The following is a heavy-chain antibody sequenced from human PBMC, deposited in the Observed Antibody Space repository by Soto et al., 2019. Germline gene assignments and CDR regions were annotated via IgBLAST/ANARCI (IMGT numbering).Heavy chain of an antibody. J-gene: IGHJ6*02. CDR1: GGSFSGYY. CDR2: INHSGST. CDR3: ARVVIAAAGIANGMDV. V-gene: IGHV4-34*01. Sequence: NPSETLSLTCAVYGGSFSGYYWSWIRQPPGKGLEWIGEINHSGSTNYNPSLKSRVTISVDTSKNQFSLKLSSVTAADTAVYYCARVVIAAAGIANGMDVWGQGTTVTVSS. D-gene: IGHD6-13*01.